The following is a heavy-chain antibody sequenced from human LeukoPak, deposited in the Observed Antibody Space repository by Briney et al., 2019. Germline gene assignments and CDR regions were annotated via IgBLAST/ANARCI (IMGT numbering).Heavy chain of an antibody. J-gene: IGHJ4*02. V-gene: IGHV3-48*03. D-gene: IGHD3-22*01. CDR2: ISSSGSTI. CDR3: ARDAYDSSGYFPFGN. CDR1: GFTFSSYE. Sequence: GGSLRLSCAASGFTFSSYEMNWVRQAPGKGLEWVSYISSSGSTIYYADSVKGRFTISRDNAKNSLYVQMNSPRAEDTAVYYCARDAYDSSGYFPFGNWGQGTLVTVSS.